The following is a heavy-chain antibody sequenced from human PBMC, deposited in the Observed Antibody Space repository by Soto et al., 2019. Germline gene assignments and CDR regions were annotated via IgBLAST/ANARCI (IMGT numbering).Heavy chain of an antibody. J-gene: IGHJ6*02. CDR2: IKSKTDGGTT. CDR3: TTGRSNYGPSDIRYYYYYGMDV. V-gene: IGHV3-15*01. D-gene: IGHD1-26*01. CDR1: GFTFSNAW. Sequence: GGSLRLSCAASGFTFSNAWMSWVRQAPGKGLEWVGRIKSKTDGGTTDYAAPVKGRFTISRDDSKNTLYLQMNSLKTEDTAVYYCTTGRSNYGPSDIRYYYYYGMDVWGQGTTVTVSS.